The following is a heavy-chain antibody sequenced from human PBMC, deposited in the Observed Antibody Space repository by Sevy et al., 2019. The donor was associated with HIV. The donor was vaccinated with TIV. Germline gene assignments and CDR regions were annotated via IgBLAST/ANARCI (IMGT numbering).Heavy chain of an antibody. CDR2: ISGSGVST. Sequence: GGSLRLSCAASGFTFSSYDMSWVRQAPGKGLEWVSVISGSGVSTYYADSVKGRLTISSDNFKNMVYLQLNSLRAGDTAVYYCAKSMGGFDAFDIWGQGTMVTVSS. CDR1: GFTFSSYD. D-gene: IGHD6-25*01. CDR3: AKSMGGFDAFDI. J-gene: IGHJ3*02. V-gene: IGHV3-23*01.